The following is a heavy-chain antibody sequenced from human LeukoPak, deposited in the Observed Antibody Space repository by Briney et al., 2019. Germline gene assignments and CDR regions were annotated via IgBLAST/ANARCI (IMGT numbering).Heavy chain of an antibody. J-gene: IGHJ6*02. CDR3: ARHGSGSAWYYYGMDV. CDR2: IYPGDSDT. V-gene: IGHV5-51*01. Sequence: GESLKISCKGSGYSFTSYWIGWVRQMSGKGLEWMGIIYPGDSDTRYSPSFQGQVTISADKSISTAYLQWSSLRASDTAMYYCARHGSGSAWYYYGMDVWGQGTTVTVSS. D-gene: IGHD3-10*01. CDR1: GYSFTSYW.